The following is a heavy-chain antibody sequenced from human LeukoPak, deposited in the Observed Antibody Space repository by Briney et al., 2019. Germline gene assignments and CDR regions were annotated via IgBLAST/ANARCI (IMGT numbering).Heavy chain of an antibody. J-gene: IGHJ4*02. CDR2: VRYDGNTK. Sequence: GGYLRLSCAASGFNIRTYGMHWVRQAPGKGLEWVAIVRYDGNTKNYVDSVKGRFTISRDTSKNTVFLQMNSLRAEDTALYYCASLAVAGTTFDYWGQGTLVTVSS. D-gene: IGHD6-19*01. V-gene: IGHV3-30*02. CDR1: GFNIRTYG. CDR3: ASLAVAGTTFDY.